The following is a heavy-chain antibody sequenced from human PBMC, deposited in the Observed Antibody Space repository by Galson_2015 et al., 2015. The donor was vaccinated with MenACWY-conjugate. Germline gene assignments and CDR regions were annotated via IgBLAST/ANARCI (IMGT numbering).Heavy chain of an antibody. J-gene: IGHJ6*03. CDR2: IYPGASDP. Sequence: QSGAEVKKPGESLNISCTGSGSTFGAYWIGWGRQMPGRGLEWVGIIYPGASDPRYSPSFQGKVTISTDNSIPTPSLQWSSLEASDSAIYYCAKRGSLRFFERDYFFMDVWGKGTTVTVSS. CDR1: GSTFGAYW. CDR3: AKRGSLRFFERDYFFMDV. V-gene: IGHV5-51*03. D-gene: IGHD3-3*01.